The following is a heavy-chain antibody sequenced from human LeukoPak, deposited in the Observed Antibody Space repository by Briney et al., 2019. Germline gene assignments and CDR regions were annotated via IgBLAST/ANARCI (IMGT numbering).Heavy chain of an antibody. CDR3: ARYGAATIARFDY. CDR2: IYTSGST. CDR1: GGSISSYY. J-gene: IGHJ4*02. V-gene: IGHV4-4*07. D-gene: IGHD5-24*01. Sequence: PSETLSLTCTVSGGSISSYYWSWIRQPAGKGLEWIGRIYTSGSTNYNPSLKSRVTISVDTSKNQFSLNLTSVTAADTAVYYCARYGAATIARFDYWGQGTLVTVSS.